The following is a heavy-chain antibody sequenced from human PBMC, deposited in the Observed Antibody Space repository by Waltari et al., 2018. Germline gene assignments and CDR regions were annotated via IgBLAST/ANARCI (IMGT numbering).Heavy chain of an antibody. J-gene: IGHJ6*03. CDR2: INHSGST. CDR1: GGSFSGYY. Sequence: QVQLQQWGAGLLKPSETLSLTCAVYGGSFSGYYWSWIRKPPGKGLEWIGEINHSGSTNYNPSLKSRVTISVDTSKNQFSLKLSSVTAADTAVYYCARGRVVVPAAIFYYYYYMDVWGKGTTVTISS. V-gene: IGHV4-34*01. CDR3: ARGRVVVPAAIFYYYYYMDV. D-gene: IGHD2-2*02.